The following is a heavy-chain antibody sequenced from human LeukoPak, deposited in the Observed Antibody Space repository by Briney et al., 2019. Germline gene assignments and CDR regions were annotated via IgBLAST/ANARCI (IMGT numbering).Heavy chain of an antibody. J-gene: IGHJ6*02. CDR3: ATDMDV. Sequence: ASVKVSCKASGGTFSSYAISWVRQAPGQGLEWMGWISAYDGNTNYAQILQGRVTMTRDTSTSTAYMELRSLRSDDTAVYYCATDMDVWGQGTTVTVSS. CDR2: ISAYDGNT. CDR1: GGTFSSYA. V-gene: IGHV1-18*01.